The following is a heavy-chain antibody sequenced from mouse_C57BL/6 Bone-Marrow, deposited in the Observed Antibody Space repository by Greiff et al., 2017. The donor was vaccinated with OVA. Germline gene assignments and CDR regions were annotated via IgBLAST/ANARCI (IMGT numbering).Heavy chain of an antibody. Sequence: VQVVESGPGLVQPSQSLSITCTVSGFSLTSYGVHWVRQPPGKGLEWLGVIWSGGSTDYNAAFISRLSISKDNSKSQVFFKMNSLQADDTAIYYCAIYGPWFAYWGQGTLVTVSA. V-gene: IGHV2-4*01. J-gene: IGHJ3*01. D-gene: IGHD1-1*02. CDR2: IWSGGST. CDR1: GFSLTSYG. CDR3: AIYGPWFAY.